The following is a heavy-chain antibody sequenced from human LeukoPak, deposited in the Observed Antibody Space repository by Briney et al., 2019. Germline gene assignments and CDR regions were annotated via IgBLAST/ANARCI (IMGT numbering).Heavy chain of an antibody. Sequence: ASVKVSCKPSGYTFTSYYIHWVRQAPGQGLEWMGIINPSGGSTSYAQKFQGRVTMTRDTSTSTVYMELSSLRSEDTAVYYCARVEANYYDSSGYWDDGMDVWGQGTTVTVSS. D-gene: IGHD3-22*01. V-gene: IGHV1-46*01. CDR1: GYTFTSYY. J-gene: IGHJ6*02. CDR3: ARVEANYYDSSGYWDDGMDV. CDR2: INPSGGST.